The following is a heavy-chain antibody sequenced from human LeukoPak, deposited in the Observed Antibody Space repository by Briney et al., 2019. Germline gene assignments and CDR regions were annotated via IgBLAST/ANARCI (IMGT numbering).Heavy chain of an antibody. V-gene: IGHV3-23*01. J-gene: IGHJ4*02. D-gene: IGHD3-10*01. CDR3: AARKVRGVWFYLDY. CDR1: GFTVSAYA. CDR2: IYDDNT. Sequence: GGSLRLSCAASGFTVSAYAMAWVRQAPGKGLEWVSTIYDDNTHYADSVKGRFAISTDNSKNTLYLRMNSLRVEDTAVYFCAARKVRGVWFYLDYWGQGTLVTVSS.